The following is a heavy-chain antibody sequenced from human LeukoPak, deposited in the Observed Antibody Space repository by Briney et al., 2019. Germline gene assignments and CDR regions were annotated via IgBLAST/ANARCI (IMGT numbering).Heavy chain of an antibody. CDR1: GYTFTDYY. CDR2: ISPGDGVT. CDR3: ARDIGSRDSHWCFDL. D-gene: IGHD2-15*01. V-gene: IGHV1-2*04. J-gene: IGHJ2*01. Sequence: AAVKVSCKASGYTFTDYYMHWVRQAPGQRPKWMGWISPGDGVTKYAQKFQGWVTMTRDTSINTAYMEVTRLTSDATAVYYCARDIGSRDSHWCFDLWGRGTLVTVSS.